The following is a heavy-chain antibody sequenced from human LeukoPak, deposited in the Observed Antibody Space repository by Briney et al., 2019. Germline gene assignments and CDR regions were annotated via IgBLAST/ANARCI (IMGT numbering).Heavy chain of an antibody. Sequence: QAGGSLRLSCAASGFTVSNNYMSWVRQAPGKGLEWVSAIYGGGSTYYADSVKGRFTISRDNSKNTLYLQMNSLRAEDTAVYYCAKADKSLEFGDYVGFDPWGQGTLVTVSS. V-gene: IGHV3-66*01. CDR3: AKADKSLEFGDYVGFDP. CDR2: IYGGGST. CDR1: GFTVSNNY. D-gene: IGHD4-17*01. J-gene: IGHJ5*02.